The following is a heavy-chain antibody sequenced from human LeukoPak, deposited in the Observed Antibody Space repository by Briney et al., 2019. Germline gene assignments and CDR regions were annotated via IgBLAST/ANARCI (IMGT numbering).Heavy chain of an antibody. D-gene: IGHD5/OR15-5a*01. CDR2: ISSSGRTI. CDR1: GFTCSRYK. CDR3: ARVSGTYFDY. Sequence: PGGSLRLSCAATGFTCSRYKTNWGCQAPGRGLERVSYISSSGRTIYNADSVKGRFTISRDSAKNTLYLQMNSMRAGKTAVYYCARVSGTYFDYWGQGTLVTVSS. J-gene: IGHJ4*02. V-gene: IGHV3-48*03.